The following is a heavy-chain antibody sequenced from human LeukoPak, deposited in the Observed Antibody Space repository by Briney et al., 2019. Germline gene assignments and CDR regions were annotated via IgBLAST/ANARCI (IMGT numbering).Heavy chain of an antibody. J-gene: IGHJ4*02. CDR3: ARGPGVNSGSYYWSKIGDMEDRRRIDY. Sequence: GASVKVSCKASGYTFTSYYMHWVRQAPGQGLEWMGIINPSGGSTSYAQKFQGRVTMTRDTSTSTVYMELSSLRSEDTAVYYCARGPGVNSGSYYWSKIGDMEDRRRIDYWGQGTLVTVSS. CDR2: INPSGGST. CDR1: GYTFTSYY. V-gene: IGHV1-46*01. D-gene: IGHD1-26*01.